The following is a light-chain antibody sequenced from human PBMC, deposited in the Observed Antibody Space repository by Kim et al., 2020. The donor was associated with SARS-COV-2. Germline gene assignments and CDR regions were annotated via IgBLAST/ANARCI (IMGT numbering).Light chain of an antibody. CDR1: QSVSSN. V-gene: IGKV3D-15*01. Sequence: EIVMTQSPATLSVFPGERATVSCRASQSVSSNLAWYQQKPGQAPRLLIYGASTRATGIPDKFSGSGSGTEFTLTISSLQSEDFAVYYCQQYSTWPPMYTFGQGTNWRS. CDR3: QQYSTWPPMYT. J-gene: IGKJ2*01. CDR2: GAS.